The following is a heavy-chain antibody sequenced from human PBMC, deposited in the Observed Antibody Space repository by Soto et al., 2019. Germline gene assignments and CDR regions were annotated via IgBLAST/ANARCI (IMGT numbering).Heavy chain of an antibody. CDR1: DGSISSYY. D-gene: IGHD2-2*01. J-gene: IGHJ6*02. Sequence: SETLSLTCTVSDGSISSYYWSWIRQPPGKGLEWIGYIYYSGSTNYNPSLKSRVTISVDTSKNQFSLKLSSVTAADTAVYYCARLGICSSTSCYADYYYYGMDVWGQGTTVTVSS. CDR3: ARLGICSSTSCYADYYYYGMDV. V-gene: IGHV4-59*08. CDR2: IYYSGST.